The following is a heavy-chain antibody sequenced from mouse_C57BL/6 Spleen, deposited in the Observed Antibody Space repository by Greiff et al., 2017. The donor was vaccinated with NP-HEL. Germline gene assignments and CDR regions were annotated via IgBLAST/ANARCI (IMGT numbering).Heavy chain of an antibody. D-gene: IGHD1-1*01. J-gene: IGHJ4*01. CDR3: ARSSRYAMDY. Sequence: EVMLVESGGGLVKPGGSLKLSCAASGFTFSDYGMHWVRQAPEKGLEWVAYISSGSSTIYYADTVKGRFTISRDNAKNTLFLQMTSLRSEDTAMYYCARSSRYAMDYWGQGTSVTVSS. CDR1: GFTFSDYG. V-gene: IGHV5-17*01. CDR2: ISSGSSTI.